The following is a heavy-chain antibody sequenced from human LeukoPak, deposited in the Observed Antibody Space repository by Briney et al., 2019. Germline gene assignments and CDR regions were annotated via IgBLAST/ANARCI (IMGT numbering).Heavy chain of an antibody. CDR1: GFTFSSYS. D-gene: IGHD1-1*01. CDR3: ARDRRGIFDY. Sequence: GGSLRLSCAASGFTFSSYSMNWVRQAPGKGLEWVSSISSSSSYIYYADSVKGRFTISRDNAKNSLYLQMNSLRTEDTAVYYCARDRRGIFDYWGQGTLVTVSS. CDR2: ISSSSSYI. V-gene: IGHV3-21*04. J-gene: IGHJ4*02.